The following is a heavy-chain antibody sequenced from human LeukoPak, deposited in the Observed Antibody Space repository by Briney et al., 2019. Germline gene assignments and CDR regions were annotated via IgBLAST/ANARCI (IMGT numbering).Heavy chain of an antibody. CDR1: GGSISSYL. D-gene: IGHD6-19*01. CDR2: IYNSGST. Sequence: PSETLSLTCSVSGGSISSYLWNWIRQPPGKGLEWIGNIYNSGSTYYNPSLKSRVTMSVDPSKNQFSLKLSSVTAADTAVYYCARVGYSSGWARYFDYWGQGTLVTVSS. J-gene: IGHJ4*02. V-gene: IGHV4-59*01. CDR3: ARVGYSSGWARYFDY.